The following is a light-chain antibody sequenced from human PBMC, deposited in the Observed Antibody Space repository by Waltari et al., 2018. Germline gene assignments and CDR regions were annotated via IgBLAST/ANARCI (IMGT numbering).Light chain of an antibody. J-gene: IGKJ4*01. Sequence: DIQMTQSPSTLSASVGDRVTITCRASQSILTWLAWYQQKPGKDPRPLMYKESSLQSGGPTRFSGSGSGTEVSLNISRLQPDDFATYYCQKYNPYSPGPTFGGGTKVEIK. CDR1: QSILTW. CDR2: KES. CDR3: QKYNPYSPGPT. V-gene: IGKV1-5*03.